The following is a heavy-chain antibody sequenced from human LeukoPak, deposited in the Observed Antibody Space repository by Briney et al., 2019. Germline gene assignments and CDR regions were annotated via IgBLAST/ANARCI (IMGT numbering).Heavy chain of an antibody. V-gene: IGHV4-39*07. Sequence: PSETLSLTCTVSGDSISSSSYYWGWIRQPPGKGLEWIGIIYYTGNTYYNPSLKSRVTISVDTSNNQFSLKLSSVTAADTAVYYCARDSDYWGQGTLVTVSS. CDR2: IYYTGNT. J-gene: IGHJ4*02. CDR1: GDSISSSSYY. CDR3: ARDSDY.